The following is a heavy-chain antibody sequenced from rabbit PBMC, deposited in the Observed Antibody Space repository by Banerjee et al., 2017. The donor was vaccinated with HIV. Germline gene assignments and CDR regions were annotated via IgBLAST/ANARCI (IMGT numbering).Heavy chain of an antibody. J-gene: IGHJ3*01. D-gene: IGHD1-1*01. V-gene: IGHV1S40*01. Sequence: KGRFTISKTSSTTVTLQMTSLTAADTATYFCAREAGVIGWNFGLWGQGTLVTVS. CDR3: AREAGVIGWNFGL.